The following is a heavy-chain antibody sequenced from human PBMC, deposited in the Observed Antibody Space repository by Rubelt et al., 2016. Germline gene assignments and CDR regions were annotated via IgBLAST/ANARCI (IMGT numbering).Heavy chain of an antibody. V-gene: IGHV3-66*01. J-gene: IGHJ4*02. CDR3: ARKQLVIY. D-gene: IGHD6-6*01. CDR2: IYSGGST. Sequence: WVRQAPGKGLEWVSVIYSGGSTYYADSVKGRFTISRDRSKNTVYLQMSSLRIEDTAVYYCARKQLVIYWGQGTLVTVSS.